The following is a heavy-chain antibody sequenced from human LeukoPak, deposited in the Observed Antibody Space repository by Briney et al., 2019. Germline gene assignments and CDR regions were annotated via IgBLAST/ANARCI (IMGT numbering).Heavy chain of an antibody. CDR3: ARGHSMVRGVIYY. CDR2: INANSGGT. V-gene: IGHV1-2*02. D-gene: IGHD3-10*01. Sequence: ASVKVSCEASRYTFTVYYTHWGRQAPGQGLEWMVCINANSGGTNYAQKFQGRVTMTRDTSISKAYMELSRPRSDATAVYYCARGHSMVRGVIYYWGQGTLITVSS. J-gene: IGHJ4*02. CDR1: RYTFTVYY.